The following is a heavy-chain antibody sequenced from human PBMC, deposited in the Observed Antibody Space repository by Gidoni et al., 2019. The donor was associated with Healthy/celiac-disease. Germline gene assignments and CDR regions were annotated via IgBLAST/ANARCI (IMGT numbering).Heavy chain of an antibody. J-gene: IGHJ4*02. D-gene: IGHD3-10*01. CDR2: ISAYNGNT. V-gene: IGHV1-18*01. CDR3: ARDPLGFGELIPFDY. Sequence: QVHLLQSGAEVKKPGASVQVSCKASGYTFTSYGISWVRQAPGQGLEWMGWISAYNGNTNYAKKLQGRVTMTTDTSTSTAYMELRSLRSDDTAVYYCARDPLGFGELIPFDYWGQGTLVTVSS. CDR1: GYTFTSYG.